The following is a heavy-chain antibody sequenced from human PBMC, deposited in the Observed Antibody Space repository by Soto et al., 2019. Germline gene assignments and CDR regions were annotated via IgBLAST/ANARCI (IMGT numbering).Heavy chain of an antibody. CDR1: GGSIGSVDYY. J-gene: IGHJ4*02. V-gene: IGHV4-30-4*01. CDR3: ARFDYGGNRAFDY. CDR2: IYYSGST. Sequence: SETMSLTCTVAGGSIGSVDYYWSWIRQPPGKGLEWIGYIYYSGSTYYNPSLKSRVTISVDTSKNQFSLKLSSVTAADTAVYYCARFDYGGNRAFDYWGQGTLVTVSS. D-gene: IGHD4-17*01.